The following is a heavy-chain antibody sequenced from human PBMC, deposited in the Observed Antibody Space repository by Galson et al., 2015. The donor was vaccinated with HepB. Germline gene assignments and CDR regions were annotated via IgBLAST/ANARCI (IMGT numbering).Heavy chain of an antibody. Sequence: SLRLSCAVSGFTVSSNYMNWVRQAPGKGLEWVSIIYNGGCTYYADSVKGRFTISRDVSKNSLYLKMNSLRAEDTAAYYCARLSATMRDSWGQGTLVTVSS. CDR1: GFTVSSNY. J-gene: IGHJ4*02. CDR3: ARLSATMRDS. D-gene: IGHD1-1*01. CDR2: IYNGGCT. V-gene: IGHV3-53*01.